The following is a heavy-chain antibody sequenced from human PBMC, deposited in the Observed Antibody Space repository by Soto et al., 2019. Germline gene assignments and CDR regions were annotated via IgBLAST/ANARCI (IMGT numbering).Heavy chain of an antibody. CDR1: GFTFSTYA. J-gene: IGHJ4*02. Sequence: GGSLRLSCAASGFTFSTYAMSWVRQAPGKGLEWVSDISGGGGSTYYADSVKGRFTISRDNSRNTLYLQMNSLRAEDTAVYYCAKGRKNNVAASDYWGQGTQVTVS. CDR2: ISGGGGST. V-gene: IGHV3-23*01. CDR3: AKGRKNNVAASDY. D-gene: IGHD2-15*01.